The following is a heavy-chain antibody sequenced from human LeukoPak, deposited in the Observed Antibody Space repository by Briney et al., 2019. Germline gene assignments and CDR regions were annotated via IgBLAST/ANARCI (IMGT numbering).Heavy chain of an antibody. J-gene: IGHJ3*02. Sequence: GSLRLSCAASGFTFSSYAMSWVRQAPGKGLEWVSAISGSGGSTYYADSVKGRFTISRDNSKNTLYLQMNSLRAEDTAVYYCASTVVGPSAFDIWGQGTMDTVSS. CDR2: ISGSGGST. D-gene: IGHD1-26*01. CDR3: ASTVVGPSAFDI. V-gene: IGHV3-23*01. CDR1: GFTFSSYA.